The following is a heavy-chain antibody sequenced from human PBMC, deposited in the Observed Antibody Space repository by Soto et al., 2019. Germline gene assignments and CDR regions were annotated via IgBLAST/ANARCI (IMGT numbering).Heavy chain of an antibody. J-gene: IGHJ6*02. CDR3: AKDPAVAAAGPYYYYGMDV. D-gene: IGHD6-13*01. CDR2: ISYDGSNK. Sequence: GGSLRLSCAASGFTFSSYGMHWVRQAPGKGLEWVAVISYDGSNKYYADSVKGRFTISIDNSKNTLYVPMNSLRAEETAVYYCAKDPAVAAAGPYYYYGMDVWGQGTTVTVSS. V-gene: IGHV3-30*18. CDR1: GFTFSSYG.